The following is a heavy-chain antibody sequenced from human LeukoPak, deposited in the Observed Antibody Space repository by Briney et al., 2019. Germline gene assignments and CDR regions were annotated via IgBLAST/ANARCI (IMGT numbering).Heavy chain of an antibody. CDR2: INWNGGST. CDR1: GFTFSSYG. CDR3: ARADSADY. J-gene: IGHJ4*02. V-gene: IGHV3-20*04. Sequence: GGSLRLSCAASGFTFSSYGLNWVRQAPGKGLEWVSGINWNGGSTAYADSMRGRFTISRDNAKNSLYLQMNSLRAEDTAVYYCARADSADYWGQGTLVTVSS. D-gene: IGHD2-15*01.